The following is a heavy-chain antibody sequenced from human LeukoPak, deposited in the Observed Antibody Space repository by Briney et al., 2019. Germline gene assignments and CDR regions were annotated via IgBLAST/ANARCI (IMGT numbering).Heavy chain of an antibody. J-gene: IGHJ4*02. D-gene: IGHD1-14*01. CDR2: IYYSGST. CDR3: ARRTTLLPFDY. CDR1: GGSISSSSYY. V-gene: IGHV4-39*01. Sequence: SETLSLTCTVSGGSISSSSYYWGWIRQPPGKGLEWIGSIYYSGSTYYNPSLQSRVTISVDTSKNQFTLKLSSVTAADTAVYYCARRTTLLPFDYWGQGTLVTVSS.